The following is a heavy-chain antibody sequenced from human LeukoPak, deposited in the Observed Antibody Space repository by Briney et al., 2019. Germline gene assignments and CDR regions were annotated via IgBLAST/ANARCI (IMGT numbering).Heavy chain of an antibody. D-gene: IGHD2-8*01. CDR2: INHSGST. Sequence: PSETLSLTCAVYGGSFSGYYWSWIRQPPGKGLEWIGEINHSGSTNYNPSLKSRVTISVDTSKNQFSLNLRSVTAADTAIYYCARHGRMVIMSKFSTGIDQWGQGTLVTVSS. J-gene: IGHJ4*02. CDR1: GGSFSGYY. CDR3: ARHGRMVIMSKFSTGIDQ. V-gene: IGHV4-34*01.